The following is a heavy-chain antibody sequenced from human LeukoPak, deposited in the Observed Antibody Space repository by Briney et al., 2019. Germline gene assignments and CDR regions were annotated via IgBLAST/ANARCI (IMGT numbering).Heavy chain of an antibody. Sequence: VASVKVSCKASGYIFDIHAIIWVRQAPGQGLEFLGWISTNTGNPTYAQGFTGRFVFSLDTSVSTAYLQIRSLKAEDSAVYYCARDYTLTVGTTSYFQHWGQGTRVTVSS. D-gene: IGHD1-7*01. CDR1: GYIFDIHA. CDR3: ARDYTLTVGTTSYFQH. J-gene: IGHJ1*01. V-gene: IGHV7-4-1*01. CDR2: ISTNTGNP.